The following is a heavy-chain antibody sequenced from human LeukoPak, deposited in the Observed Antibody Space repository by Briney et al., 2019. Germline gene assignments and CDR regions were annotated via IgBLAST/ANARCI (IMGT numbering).Heavy chain of an antibody. CDR1: GFTFSSYG. CDR2: ISYDGSNK. Sequence: PGEPLRRSCAASGFTFSSYGMHWVRQAPGKGLEWAAVISYDGSNKYYADSVKGRFTISRGNSKNTLYLQMNSLRAEDTAVYYCAKDTDYGDPVGYYFDYWGQGTLVTVSS. J-gene: IGHJ4*02. D-gene: IGHD4-17*01. V-gene: IGHV3-30*18. CDR3: AKDTDYGDPVGYYFDY.